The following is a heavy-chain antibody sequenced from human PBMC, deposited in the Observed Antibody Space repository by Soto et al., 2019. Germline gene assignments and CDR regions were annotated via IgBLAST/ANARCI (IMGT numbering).Heavy chain of an antibody. J-gene: IGHJ4*02. CDR1: GGSSSRYY. Sequence: SETLSLTCAVYGGSSSRYYWTWIRQPPGTGLEWIGEINHSGSTNYNPSLKSRVTISVDTSKNQFSLNLTSVTAADTALYYCNRGEVVALDYWGQGTLDIVSS. CDR3: NRGEVVALDY. D-gene: IGHD2-15*01. CDR2: INHSGST. V-gene: IGHV4-34*01.